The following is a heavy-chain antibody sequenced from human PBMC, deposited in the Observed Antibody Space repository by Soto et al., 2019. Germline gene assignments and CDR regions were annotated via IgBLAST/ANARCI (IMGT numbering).Heavy chain of an antibody. D-gene: IGHD6-13*01. Sequence: PSETLSLTCTVSGGSISSYYWSWIRQPPGKGLEWIGYIYYSGSTNYNPSLKSRVTISVDTSKNQFSLKLSSVTAADTAVYYCARDAPSGIAAAGTFDYWGQGTLVTVSS. J-gene: IGHJ4*02. CDR2: IYYSGST. CDR1: GGSISSYY. CDR3: ARDAPSGIAAAGTFDY. V-gene: IGHV4-59*01.